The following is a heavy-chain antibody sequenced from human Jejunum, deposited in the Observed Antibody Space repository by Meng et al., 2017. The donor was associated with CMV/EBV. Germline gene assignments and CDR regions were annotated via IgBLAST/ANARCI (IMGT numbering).Heavy chain of an antibody. CDR2: ISAYSGAT. J-gene: IGHJ5*02. CDR1: GFTFTDYY. Sequence: QVQLVQSGAEVKKPGASLKVSCKTSGFTFTDYYMHWVRQAPGQGLEWMGRISAYSGATNYAQKFQGRVTITRDTSTSTAYLELSRLTSDDTAVYLCARYGDRIRLWGPSWGQGTLVTVSS. D-gene: IGHD7-27*01. CDR3: ARYGDRIRLWGPS. V-gene: IGHV1-2*06.